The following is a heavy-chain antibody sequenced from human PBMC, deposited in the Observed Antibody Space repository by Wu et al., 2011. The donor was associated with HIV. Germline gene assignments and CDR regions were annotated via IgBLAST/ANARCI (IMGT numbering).Heavy chain of an antibody. V-gene: IGHV1-69*15. D-gene: IGHD2-15*01. CDR1: GGTFSNNA. CDR2: IIPIFGTP. J-gene: IGHJ4*02. CDR3: ARDSGWPLGFFDY. Sequence: QVQLVQSGAEVKKPGSSVRVACKAXGGTFSNNAFSWVRQAPGQGLEWMGRIIPIFGTPKYAQKFQGSVTITADDSTSTAYMELSSLRSEDTAVYYCARDSGWPLGFFDYWGQGTLVTVSS.